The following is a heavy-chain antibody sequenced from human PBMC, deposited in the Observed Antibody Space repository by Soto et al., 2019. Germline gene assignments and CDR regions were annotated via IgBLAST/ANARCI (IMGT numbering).Heavy chain of an antibody. V-gene: IGHV4-59*01. J-gene: IGHJ4*02. CDR1: AASFSKYY. CDR3: ASVTFGGVVLAH. Sequence: SETLSLTCTVSAASFSKYYWTWIRQPPGKGLEWIGYVYFNGNTNYNPSLKRRVSISIDTSKNQISLTLNSVTAADTAVYYCASVTFGGVVLAHWGQGTLVTVS. D-gene: IGHD3-16*01. CDR2: VYFNGNT.